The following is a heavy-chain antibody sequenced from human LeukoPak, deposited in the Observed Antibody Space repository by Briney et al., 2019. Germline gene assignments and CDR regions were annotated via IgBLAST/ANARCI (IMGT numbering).Heavy chain of an antibody. CDR2: IGGGGVDR. CDR3: AKDSIERNGVYDAFDV. CDR1: GFTFSEFA. D-gene: IGHD2-8*01. V-gene: IGHV3-23*01. Sequence: GGSLRLSCVASGFTFSEFAMNWARQAPGKGPEWVSHIGGGGVDREYEESVKGRFTASRDNSRNSLYLQMNSLRGEDTAIYYCAKDSIERNGVYDAFDVWGQGTKVTVAS. J-gene: IGHJ3*01.